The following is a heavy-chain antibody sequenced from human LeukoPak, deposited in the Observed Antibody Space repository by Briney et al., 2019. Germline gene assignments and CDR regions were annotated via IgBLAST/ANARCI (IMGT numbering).Heavy chain of an antibody. CDR1: GFTFTSHW. CDR3: ARDMGRAHGD. D-gene: IGHD3-10*01. V-gene: IGHV3-7*01. CDR2: IRGDGGDK. J-gene: IGHJ4*02. Sequence: GGSLRLSCAASGFTFTSHWMTWVRQAPGKGLEWVANIRGDGGDKYYVDSVKGRFTISRDNAKNSVYLQMNSLRGEDTAVYYCARDMGRAHGDWGQGTLVTVSS.